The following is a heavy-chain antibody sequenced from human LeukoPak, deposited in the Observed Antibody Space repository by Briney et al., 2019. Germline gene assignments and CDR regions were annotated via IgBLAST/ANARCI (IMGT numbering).Heavy chain of an antibody. CDR2: IGYRGST. Sequence: SETLSLTCTVSGDSISSSSSSYKWAWIRQPPGKGLEWIGDIGYRGSTYYNPSLTRRLTMSVDTSKNQFSLKLSFVTAADTAVYYCARRHDFWSEPFDYWGQGTLATVSS. CDR3: ARRHDFWSEPFDY. V-gene: IGHV4-39*01. D-gene: IGHD3-3*01. CDR1: GDSISSSSSSYK. J-gene: IGHJ4*02.